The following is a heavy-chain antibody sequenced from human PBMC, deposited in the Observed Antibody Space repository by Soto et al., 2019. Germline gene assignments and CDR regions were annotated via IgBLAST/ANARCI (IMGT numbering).Heavy chain of an antibody. CDR3: AKRGEYSYGYYYFEY. Sequence: GWSLRLSCAASGFTFSSYAMSWVRQAPGKGLEWVSAISGSGGSTYYADSVRGRFTISRDNSQNTLYLQMNSLRAEDTAVYYCAKRGEYSYGYYYFEYWGEGTLVTVS. V-gene: IGHV3-23*01. D-gene: IGHD5-18*01. CDR2: ISGSGGST. CDR1: GFTFSSYA. J-gene: IGHJ4*02.